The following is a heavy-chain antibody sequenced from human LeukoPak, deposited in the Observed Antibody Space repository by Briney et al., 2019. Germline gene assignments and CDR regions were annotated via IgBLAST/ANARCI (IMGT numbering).Heavy chain of an antibody. CDR3: ARVPRKLYCSGGSCYSGHFDY. Sequence: PGGSLRLSCAASGFTFSSYSMNWVRQAPGKGLEWVSYISSSSSTIYYADSVKGRFTISRDNAKNSLYLQMNSLRAEDTAVYYCARVPRKLYCSGGSCYSGHFDYWGQGTLVTVSS. D-gene: IGHD2-15*01. V-gene: IGHV3-48*01. CDR1: GFTFSSYS. CDR2: ISSSSSTI. J-gene: IGHJ4*02.